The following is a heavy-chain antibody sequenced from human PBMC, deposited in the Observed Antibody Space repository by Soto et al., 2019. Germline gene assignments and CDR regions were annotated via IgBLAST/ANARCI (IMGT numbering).Heavy chain of an antibody. Sequence: GGSLRLSCAASGFTFSSYAMSWVRQAPGKGLEWVSAISGSGGSTYYADSVKGRFTISRDNSKNTLYLQMNSLRAEDTAVYYCAKDRVYSSSWEYNWFDPWGQGTLVTVSS. J-gene: IGHJ5*02. V-gene: IGHV3-23*01. D-gene: IGHD6-13*01. CDR1: GFTFSSYA. CDR3: AKDRVYSSSWEYNWFDP. CDR2: ISGSGGST.